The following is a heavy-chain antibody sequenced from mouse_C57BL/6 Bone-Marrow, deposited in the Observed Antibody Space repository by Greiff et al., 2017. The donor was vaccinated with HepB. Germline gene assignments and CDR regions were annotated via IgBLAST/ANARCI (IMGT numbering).Heavy chain of an antibody. CDR2: INPNNGGT. D-gene: IGHD2-2*01. J-gene: IGHJ2*01. Sequence: VQLQQSGPELVKPGASVKISCKASGYTFTDYYMNWVKQSHGKSLEWIGDINPNNGGTSYNQKFKGKATLTVDKSSSTAYMELRSLTSEDSAVYYCARGGYDRYFDYWGQGTTLTVSS. V-gene: IGHV1-26*01. CDR1: GYTFTDYY. CDR3: ARGGYDRYFDY.